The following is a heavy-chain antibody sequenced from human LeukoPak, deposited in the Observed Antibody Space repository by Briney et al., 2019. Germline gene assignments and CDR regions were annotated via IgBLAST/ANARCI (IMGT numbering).Heavy chain of an antibody. J-gene: IGHJ4*02. V-gene: IGHV3-48*04. CDR2: ISSSSRTI. Sequence: GGSLRLSCAASGFTFSSYSMNWVRQAPGKGLEWVSYISSSSRTIYYADSVKGRFTISRDNAKNSLSLQMNSLRAEDTAVYYCARGGWEFDYWGQGTLVTVSS. D-gene: IGHD6-19*01. CDR1: GFTFSSYS. CDR3: ARGGWEFDY.